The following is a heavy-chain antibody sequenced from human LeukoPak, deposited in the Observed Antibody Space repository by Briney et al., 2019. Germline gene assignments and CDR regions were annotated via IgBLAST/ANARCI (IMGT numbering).Heavy chain of an antibody. Sequence: PGGSLRLSCAASGFTFRTYGMHWVRQAPGKGLEWVAAISYDGSNKYYADSVKDRFTISRDNSKNTLYLQMNSLRAEDTAVYYCAKDTSGSYYWFDPWGQGTLVTVSS. D-gene: IGHD1-26*01. CDR1: GFTFRTYG. CDR2: ISYDGSNK. V-gene: IGHV3-30*18. CDR3: AKDTSGSYYWFDP. J-gene: IGHJ5*02.